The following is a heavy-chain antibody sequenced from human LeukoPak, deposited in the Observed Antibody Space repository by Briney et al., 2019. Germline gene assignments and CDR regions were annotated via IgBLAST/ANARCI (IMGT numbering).Heavy chain of an antibody. CDR3: ATDIHYDLDY. CDR2: FDPEDGET. V-gene: IGHV1-24*01. J-gene: IGHJ4*02. D-gene: IGHD4-17*01. Sequence: ASERVSCKASGYTFTGYYMHWVRQAPGQGLEWMGGFDPEDGETIYAQKFQGRVTMTEDTSTDTAYMELSSLRSEDTAVYYCATDIHYDLDYWGQGTLVTVSS. CDR1: GYTFTGYY.